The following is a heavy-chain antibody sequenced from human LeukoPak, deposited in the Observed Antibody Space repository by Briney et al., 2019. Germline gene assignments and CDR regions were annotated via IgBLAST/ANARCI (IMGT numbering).Heavy chain of an antibody. D-gene: IGHD3-10*01. V-gene: IGHV3-15*01. CDR2: IKSKTDGGTT. Sequence: GGSLRLSCAASGFTFSNAWLSWVRQAPGKGLEWVGRIKSKTDGGTTDYAAHVKGRFTISRDDSKNTLYLQMNSLKTEDTAVYYCTTDSSYRITMVRGVIIKMKDLDYWGQGTLLTVPS. CDR1: GFTFSNAW. CDR3: TTDSSYRITMVRGVIIKMKDLDY. J-gene: IGHJ4*02.